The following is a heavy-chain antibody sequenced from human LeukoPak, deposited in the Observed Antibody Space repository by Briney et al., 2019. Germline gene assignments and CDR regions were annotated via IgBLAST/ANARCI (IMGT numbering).Heavy chain of an antibody. CDR3: ARAPRGSEYSSSLDAFDI. V-gene: IGHV3-21*01. J-gene: IGHJ3*02. CDR2: ISSSSSYI. CDR1: GFTFSSYS. Sequence: KTGGSLRLSCAASGFTFSSYSMNWVRQAPGKGLEWVSSISSSSSYIYYAGSVKGRFTISRDNAKNSLYLQMNSLRAEDTAVYYCARAPRGSEYSSSLDAFDIWGQGTMVTVSS. D-gene: IGHD6-6*01.